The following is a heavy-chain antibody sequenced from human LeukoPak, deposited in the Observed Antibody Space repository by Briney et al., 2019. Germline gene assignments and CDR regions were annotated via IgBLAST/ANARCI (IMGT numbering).Heavy chain of an antibody. Sequence: SETLSLTCAVSGDSIIGSYWSWIRQAPGKGLEWIGYIYYSVDTDYNPSLKSRVTISVDMSKKQISLRMTSVTAADTAVYYCARRRYYDSSGYNPTYYFDYWGQGILVTVSS. V-gene: IGHV4-59*01. D-gene: IGHD3-22*01. CDR1: GDSIIGSY. CDR3: ARRRYYDSSGYNPTYYFDY. CDR2: IYYSVDT. J-gene: IGHJ4*02.